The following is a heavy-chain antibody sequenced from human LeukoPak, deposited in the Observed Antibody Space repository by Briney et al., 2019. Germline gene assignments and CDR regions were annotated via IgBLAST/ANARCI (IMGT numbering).Heavy chain of an antibody. Sequence: SETLSLTCTVSGASIRSGDYYWSWIRQPPGKGLEWIGYIYDSGSTYYNPSLKSRITISVDTSENRFSLELSSVTATDTAVYYCARDCSGGSCYGAFDIWGQGTMVTVSS. CDR1: GASIRSGDYY. V-gene: IGHV4-30-4*01. D-gene: IGHD2-15*01. CDR2: IYDSGST. CDR3: ARDCSGGSCYGAFDI. J-gene: IGHJ3*02.